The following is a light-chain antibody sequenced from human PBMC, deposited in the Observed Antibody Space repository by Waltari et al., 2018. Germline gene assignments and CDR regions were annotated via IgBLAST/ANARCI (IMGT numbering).Light chain of an antibody. CDR2: WSS. CDR3: QQYYSAPIH. J-gene: IGKJ2*01. Sequence: DIVMTPSPDSLAVSLGERATLNCKSSQSVLYSPDNKNYLAWYQQKPGQPPRLLIYWSSTRESGVPYRFSGSGSGTDFTLTISSLQAEDVAVYYCQQYYSAPIHFGQGTNLEIK. CDR1: QSVLYSPDNKNY. V-gene: IGKV4-1*01.